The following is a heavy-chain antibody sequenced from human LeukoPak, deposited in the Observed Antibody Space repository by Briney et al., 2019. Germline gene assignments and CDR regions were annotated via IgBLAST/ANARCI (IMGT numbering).Heavy chain of an antibody. CDR2: IYYSGST. D-gene: IGHD3-22*01. V-gene: IGHV4-61*01. CDR1: GFSLTIGYF. Sequence: SETLSLTCTVSGFSLTIGYFWGWIRQPPGKGLEWIGYIYYSGSTNYNPSLKSRVTISVDTSKNQFSLKLSSVTAADTAVYYCARDYYYYDSSGYYHDAFDIWGQGTMVTVSS. J-gene: IGHJ3*02. CDR3: ARDYYYYDSSGYYHDAFDI.